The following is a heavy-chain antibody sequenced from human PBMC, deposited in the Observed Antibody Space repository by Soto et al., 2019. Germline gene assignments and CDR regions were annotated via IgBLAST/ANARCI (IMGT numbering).Heavy chain of an antibody. D-gene: IGHD5-18*01. CDR1: GGSISSYY. V-gene: IGHV4-59*01. J-gene: IGHJ4*02. CDR3: ARGTAMVLQSFDY. CDR2: IYYSGSS. Sequence: SETLSLTCTVSGGSISSYYWSWIRQPPGKGLEWIGYIYYSGSSNYNPSLKSRVTISVDTSKNQFSLKLSSVTAADTVVYYCARGTAMVLQSFDYWGQGTLVTVSS.